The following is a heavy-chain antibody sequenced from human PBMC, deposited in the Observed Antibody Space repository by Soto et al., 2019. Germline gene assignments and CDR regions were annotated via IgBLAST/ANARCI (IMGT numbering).Heavy chain of an antibody. CDR3: ARDSNYYDSRDHLGRAFDI. CDR2: ISSSSSYT. J-gene: IGHJ3*02. Sequence: QVQLVESGGGLVKPGGSLRLSCAASGFTFSDYYMSWIRQAPGKGLEWVSYISSSSSYTNYADSVKGRFTISRDNAKNSLYLQMNSLRAEDTAVYYCARDSNYYDSRDHLGRAFDIWGQGTMVTVSS. V-gene: IGHV3-11*05. CDR1: GFTFSDYY. D-gene: IGHD3-22*01.